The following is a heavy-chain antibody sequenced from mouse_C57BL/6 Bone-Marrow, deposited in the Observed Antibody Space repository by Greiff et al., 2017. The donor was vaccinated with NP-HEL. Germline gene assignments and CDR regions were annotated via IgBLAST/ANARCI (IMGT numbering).Heavy chain of an antibody. D-gene: IGHD2-2*01. Sequence: VQLQQSGAELVRPGASVKLSCTASGFNIKDDYMHWVKQRPEQALEWIGWIDPENGDTEYASKFQGKATITADTSSNTAYLQLSSLTSEDTAVYYCTFYYGFYFDYWGQGTTLTVSS. J-gene: IGHJ2*01. CDR2: IDPENGDT. CDR3: TFYYGFYFDY. V-gene: IGHV14-4*01. CDR1: GFNIKDDY.